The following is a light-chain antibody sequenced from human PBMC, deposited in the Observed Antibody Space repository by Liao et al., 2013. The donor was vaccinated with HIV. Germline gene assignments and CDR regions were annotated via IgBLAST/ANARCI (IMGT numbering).Light chain of an antibody. J-gene: IGLJ1*01. CDR3: QAWDSSTNYV. CDR1: NIGSKS. CDR2: QDS. V-gene: IGLV3-9*01. Sequence: SYELTQPPSVSVAPGQTATITCGGDNIGSKSVHWHQQKPGQAPVLVIYQDSKRPSGIPERFSGSNSGNTATLTISGTQAMDEADYYCQAWDSSTNYVFGTGTKVTVL.